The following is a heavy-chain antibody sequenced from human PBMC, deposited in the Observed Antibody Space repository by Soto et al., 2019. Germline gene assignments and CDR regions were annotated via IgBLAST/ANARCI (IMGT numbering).Heavy chain of an antibody. CDR3: ARRYIVGVTGDY. D-gene: IGHD1-26*01. CDR2: IYSGGTT. CDR1: GFSVSSNY. J-gene: IGHJ4*02. Sequence: EVQLEETGGGMIQPGESLRLSCAVSGFSVSSNYMSWVRQAPGKGLEWVSLIYSGGTTSYADSVKGRFIISRDSSKNTLFLQMNSLRVEDTAVYYCARRYIVGVTGDYWGQGTLVTVSS. V-gene: IGHV3-53*02.